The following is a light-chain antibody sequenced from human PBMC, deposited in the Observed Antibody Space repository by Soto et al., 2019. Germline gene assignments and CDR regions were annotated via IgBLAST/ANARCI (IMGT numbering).Light chain of an antibody. CDR3: QQYVRSPNT. CDR2: GAS. Sequence: ETVLTQSPGTLSLSPGEKATLSCRASPSLSSTYLAWYQQKPGQAPRFVIYGASNRAAGIPDRFSGIGSGTDFTLTISRLEPEDFAVYYCQQYVRSPNTFGQGTRLEVK. CDR1: PSLSSTY. J-gene: IGKJ5*01. V-gene: IGKV3-20*01.